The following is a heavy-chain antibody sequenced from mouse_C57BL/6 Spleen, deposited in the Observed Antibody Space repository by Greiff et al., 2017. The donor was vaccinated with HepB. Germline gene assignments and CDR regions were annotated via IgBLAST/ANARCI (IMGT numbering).Heavy chain of an antibody. D-gene: IGHD2-4*01. J-gene: IGHJ2*01. CDR1: GFTFSDYG. CDR3: ARPYDYDGRLYFDY. CDR2: ISSGSSTI. V-gene: IGHV5-17*01. Sequence: EVMLVESGGGLVKPGGSLKLSCAASGFTFSDYGMHWVRQAPEKGLEWVAYISSGSSTIYYADTVKGRFTISRDNAKNTLFLQMTSLRSEDTAMYYCARPYDYDGRLYFDYWGQGTTLTVSS.